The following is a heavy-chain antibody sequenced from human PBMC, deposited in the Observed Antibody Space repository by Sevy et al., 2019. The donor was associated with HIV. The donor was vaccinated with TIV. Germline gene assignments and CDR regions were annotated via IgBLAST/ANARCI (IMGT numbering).Heavy chain of an antibody. CDR3: ARELRVGTALVTYYYYMDV. CDR1: GYTFSSYG. D-gene: IGHD5-18*01. CDR2: ISGRNGNT. V-gene: IGHV1-18*04. J-gene: IGHJ6*03. Sequence: ASVKVSCKASGYTFSSYGISWVRQAPGQGLEWMGWISGRNGNTNYAQMLQGRATMTTDTSTGKAYMELQSLRSDDTDVYYCARELRVGTALVTYYYYMDVWGKGTTVTVSS.